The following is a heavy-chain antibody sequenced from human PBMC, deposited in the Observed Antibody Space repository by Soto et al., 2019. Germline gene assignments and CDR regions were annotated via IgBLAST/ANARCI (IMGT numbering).Heavy chain of an antibody. Sequence: SVKVSCKASGGTFSSYAISWVRQAPGQGLEWMGGIIPIFGTANYAQKLQGRVTMTTDTSTSTAYMELRSLRSDDTAVYYCAKCDSSGYCDAFDIWGQGTMVTVSS. CDR1: GGTFSSYA. CDR3: AKCDSSGYCDAFDI. D-gene: IGHD3-22*01. J-gene: IGHJ3*02. V-gene: IGHV1-69*05. CDR2: IIPIFGTA.